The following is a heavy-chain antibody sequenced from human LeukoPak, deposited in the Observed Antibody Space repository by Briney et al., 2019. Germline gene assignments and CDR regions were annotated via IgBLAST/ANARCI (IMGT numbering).Heavy chain of an antibody. Sequence: GGSLRLSWRPSVYTQCILSKLGLRQAPGKGLEWVSYISSSSSTIYYADSVKGRFTISRDNAKKSLYLQMNSLRVEDTGPYYCARTLANVYFDFSMDIWGKGTTVTVSS. CDR1: VYTQCIL. D-gene: IGHD4/OR15-4a*01. J-gene: IGHJ6*03. CDR2: ISSSSSTI. V-gene: IGHV3-48*01. CDR3: ARTLANVYFDFSMDI.